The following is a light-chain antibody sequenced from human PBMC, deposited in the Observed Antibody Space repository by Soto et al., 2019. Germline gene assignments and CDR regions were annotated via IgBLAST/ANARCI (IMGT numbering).Light chain of an antibody. J-gene: IGKJ4*01. CDR3: QQYYSYPALT. CDR2: AAS. Sequence: AIRMTQSPSSFSASTGDRVTITCRASQGISGYLAWYQQKPGKAPKLLIYAASTLQSGVPSRFSGSGSGTDFTLTISCLQSEDFATYYCQQYYSYPALTFGGGTKVEIK. CDR1: QGISGY. V-gene: IGKV1-8*01.